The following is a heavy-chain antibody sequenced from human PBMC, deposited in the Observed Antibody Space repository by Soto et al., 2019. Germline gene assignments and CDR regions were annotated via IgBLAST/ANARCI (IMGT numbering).Heavy chain of an antibody. CDR3: AREGVTMVRGVIFYYYGMDV. CDR1: GGTFSSYA. D-gene: IGHD3-10*01. Sequence: SVKVSCKXSGGTFSSYAISWVRQAPGQGLEWMGGIIPIFGTANYAQKFQGRVTITADESTSTAYMELSSLRSEDTAVYYCAREGVTMVRGVIFYYYGMDVWGQGTTVTVSS. CDR2: IIPIFGTA. J-gene: IGHJ6*02. V-gene: IGHV1-69*13.